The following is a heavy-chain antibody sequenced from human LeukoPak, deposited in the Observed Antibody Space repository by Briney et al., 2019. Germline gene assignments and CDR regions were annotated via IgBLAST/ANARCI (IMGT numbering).Heavy chain of an antibody. CDR1: GGSISSYY. CDR2: IYYSGST. CDR3: ARLPGYSYGSGYYYYGMDV. D-gene: IGHD5-18*01. J-gene: IGHJ6*02. Sequence: LETLSLTCTVSGGSISSYYWSWIRQPPGKGLEWIGYIYYSGSTNYNPSLKSRVTISVDTSKNQFSLKLSSVTAADTAVYYCARLPGYSYGSGYYYYGMDVWGQGTTVTVSS. V-gene: IGHV4-59*08.